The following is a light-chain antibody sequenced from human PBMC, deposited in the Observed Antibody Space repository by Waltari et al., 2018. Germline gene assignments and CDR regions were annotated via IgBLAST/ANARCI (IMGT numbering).Light chain of an antibody. V-gene: IGLV2-23*01. Sequence: QAALTQPASVSGSAGQSVTISCTGTRGDIGTYNLVSWYQQHPGKAPKLIIYEDHKLPSGVSPRFSASKSGNTASLTISGLQAEDEADYHCCSYAGSFTLVFGGGTKVTIL. J-gene: IGLJ2*01. CDR3: CSYAGSFTLV. CDR1: RGDIGTYNL. CDR2: EDH.